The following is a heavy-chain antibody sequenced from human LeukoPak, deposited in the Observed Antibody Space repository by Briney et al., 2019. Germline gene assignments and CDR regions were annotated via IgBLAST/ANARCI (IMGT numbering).Heavy chain of an antibody. Sequence: PSETLSLTCAVYGGSFSGYYWSWIRQPPGKGLEWIGEINHSGSTNYNPSLKSRVTISVDTSKNQFSPKLSSVTAADTAVYYCARWEETKYYFDYWGQGTLVTVSS. CDR1: GGSFSGYY. V-gene: IGHV4-34*01. D-gene: IGHD1-26*01. J-gene: IGHJ4*02. CDR3: ARWEETKYYFDY. CDR2: INHSGST.